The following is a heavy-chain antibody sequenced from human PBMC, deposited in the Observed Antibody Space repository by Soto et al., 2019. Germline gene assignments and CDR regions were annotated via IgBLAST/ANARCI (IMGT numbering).Heavy chain of an antibody. CDR3: ARAVTMVRGVILIVPKRPNWFDP. CDR1: GGSFSGYY. CDR2: INHSGST. J-gene: IGHJ5*02. V-gene: IGHV4-34*01. Sequence: SETLSLTCAVYGGSFSGYYWSWIRQPPGKGLEWIGEINHSGSTNYNPSLKSRVTISVDTSKNQFSLKLSSVTAADTAVYYCARAVTMVRGVILIVPKRPNWFDPWGQGTLVTVSS. D-gene: IGHD3-10*01.